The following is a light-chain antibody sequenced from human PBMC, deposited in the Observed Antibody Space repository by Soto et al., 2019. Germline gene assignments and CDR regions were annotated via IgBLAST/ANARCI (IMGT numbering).Light chain of an antibody. CDR3: SSYTSTNALV. CDR2: DVN. CDR1: GSDVGGYNY. V-gene: IGLV2-14*03. Sequence: QCALTQPASVSGSPGQSITVSCTGTGSDVGGYNYVSWYQQYPGQAPKLMIYDVNKRPSGVSNRFSGSKSGNTASLTISGLQVEDEADYYCSSYTSTNALVFGVGTKLTVL. J-gene: IGLJ1*01.